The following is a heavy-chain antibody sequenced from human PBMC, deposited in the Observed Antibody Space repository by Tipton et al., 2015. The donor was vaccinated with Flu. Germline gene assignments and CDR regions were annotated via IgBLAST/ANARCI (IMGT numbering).Heavy chain of an antibody. D-gene: IGHD3-22*01. CDR2: ISSSSSYI. Sequence: GSLRLSCAASGFTFSSYSMNWVRQAPGKGLEWVSSISSSSSYIYYADSVKGRFTISRDNAKNSLYLQMNSLRAEDTAVYYCARDRTNEGYYYDSSGYYFGYWGQGTLVTVSS. CDR1: GFTFSSYS. V-gene: IGHV3-21*01. CDR3: ARDRTNEGYYYDSSGYYFGY. J-gene: IGHJ4*02.